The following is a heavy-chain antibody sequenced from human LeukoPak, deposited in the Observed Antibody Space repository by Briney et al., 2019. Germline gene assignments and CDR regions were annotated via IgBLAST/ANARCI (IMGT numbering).Heavy chain of an antibody. D-gene: IGHD6-13*01. CDR1: GFTFSISA. CDR3: AKDGIAAAGTGDY. Sequence: GGSLRLSCAASGFTFSISAMSWVRQAPGKGLEWVSGISDSGGSTFYADSVKGRFTISRDNSKNTLYLQMNSLRAEDTAVYYCAKDGIAAAGTGDYWGQGTLVTVSS. CDR2: ISDSGGST. V-gene: IGHV3-23*01. J-gene: IGHJ4*02.